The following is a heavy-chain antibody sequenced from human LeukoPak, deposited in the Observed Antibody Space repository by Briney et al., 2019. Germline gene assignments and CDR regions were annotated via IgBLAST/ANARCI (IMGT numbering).Heavy chain of an antibody. CDR2: IKNRADGETT. CDR3: ATDIPYGYGALDR. J-gene: IGHJ5*02. CDR1: GFSFSSAW. D-gene: IGHD5-18*01. V-gene: IGHV3-15*01. Sequence: GGSLRLSCAASGFSFSSAWMTWVRQAPGKGLEWVGQIKNRADGETTDYAAPVKGRLFISRDDSKNTLFLQMNSLKTEDTGVYYCATDIPYGYGALDRWGQGTLVTVSS.